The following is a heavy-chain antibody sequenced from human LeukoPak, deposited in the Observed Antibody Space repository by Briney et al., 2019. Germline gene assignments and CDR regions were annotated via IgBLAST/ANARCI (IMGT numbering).Heavy chain of an antibody. CDR1: GYNLTTYV. J-gene: IGHJ4*02. D-gene: IGHD1-26*01. V-gene: IGHV1-18*01. CDR2: ISAYNGNT. Sequence: ASVKVSCKASGYNLTTYVVSWVRQARGQGLEWMGWISAYNGNTNYAQRFQGRVTMTTDTATSTAYMELRSLRYDDTAVYYCARVGGSYWNYFDYWGQGSLVTVS. CDR3: ARVGGSYWNYFDY.